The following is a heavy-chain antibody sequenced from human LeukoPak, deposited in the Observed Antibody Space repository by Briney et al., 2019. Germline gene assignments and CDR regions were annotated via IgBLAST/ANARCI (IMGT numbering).Heavy chain of an antibody. CDR1: GYTFTSYD. CDR3: ARTAPHFEWFYPSDY. V-gene: IGHV1-8*01. Sequence: ASVKVSCKASGYTFTSYDISWVRQATGQGLEWMGWMNPNSGNTGYAQKFQGRVTMTRNTSISTAYMELSSLRSEDTAVYYCARTAPHFEWFYPSDYWGQGTLVTVSS. CDR2: MNPNSGNT. D-gene: IGHD3-9*01. J-gene: IGHJ4*02.